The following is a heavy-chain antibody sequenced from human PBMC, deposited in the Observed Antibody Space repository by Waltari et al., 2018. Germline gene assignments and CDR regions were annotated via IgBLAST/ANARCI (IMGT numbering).Heavy chain of an antibody. D-gene: IGHD6-19*01. CDR1: GSTLSSFW. CDR2: IKQDGSEK. J-gene: IGHJ4*02. Sequence: EVQLVESGGGLVQPGGSLRLSCAASGSTLSSFWMNWVRQTPGKGLEWVAGIKQDGSEKYYADSVKGRFTISRDNAKNSLCLQMNSLRAEDTAVYYCATSGWYCFDYWGQGTLVTVSS. CDR3: ATSGWYCFDY. V-gene: IGHV3-7*01.